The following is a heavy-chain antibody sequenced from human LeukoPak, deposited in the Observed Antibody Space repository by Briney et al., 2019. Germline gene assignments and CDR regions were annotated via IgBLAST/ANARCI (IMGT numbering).Heavy chain of an antibody. Sequence: SETLSLTCAVSGCSIRSGYYWGWIRQPPGKGLEWIGSTHHSGTTYYNPPLKRRVTISVDTAKNQFSLGLSSVTAADTAVYCCARRHGSEKTFDPWGQGTLVTVSS. D-gene: IGHD5-24*01. CDR2: THHSGTT. CDR1: GCSIRSGYY. J-gene: IGHJ5*02. CDR3: ARRHGSEKTFDP. V-gene: IGHV4-38-2*01.